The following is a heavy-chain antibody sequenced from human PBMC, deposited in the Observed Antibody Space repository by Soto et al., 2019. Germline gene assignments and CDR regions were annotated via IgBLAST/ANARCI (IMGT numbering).Heavy chain of an antibody. J-gene: IGHJ1*01. CDR2: ISYDGSNK. D-gene: IGHD3-22*01. V-gene: IGHV3-30*18. CDR3: AKRGYDSSGYYYLQH. Sequence: GGSLRLSCAASGFTFSRYGMHWVRQAPGKGLEWVAVISYDGSNKYYADSVKGRFTISRDNSKNTLYLQMNSLRAEDTAVYYCAKRGYDSSGYYYLQHWGQGTLVTVSS. CDR1: GFTFSRYG.